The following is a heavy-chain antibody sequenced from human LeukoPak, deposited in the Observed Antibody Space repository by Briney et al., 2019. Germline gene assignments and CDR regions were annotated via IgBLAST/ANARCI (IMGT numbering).Heavy chain of an antibody. CDR1: GGSISSYY. V-gene: IGHV4-4*07. Sequence: SETLSLTCTVSGGSISSYYWTWIRQPAGKGLEWIGRISTSGSTEYNPSLKSRVTMSVDTSRNQFSLKLSSVTAADTAVYYCARDLWGTMGGYWGQGTLVTVSS. D-gene: IGHD4/OR15-4a*01. CDR3: ARDLWGTMGGY. J-gene: IGHJ4*02. CDR2: ISTSGST.